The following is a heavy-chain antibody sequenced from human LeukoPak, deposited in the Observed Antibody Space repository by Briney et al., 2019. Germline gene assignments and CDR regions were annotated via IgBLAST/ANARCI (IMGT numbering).Heavy chain of an antibody. CDR2: ISYSGST. CDR1: GGSISSYY. D-gene: IGHD6-19*01. V-gene: IGHV4-59*01. CDR3: ARDTVALDH. Sequence: PSETLSLTCTVSGGSISSYYWSWIRQPPGKGLEWIGYISYSGSTNYNPSLKSRVTISVDTSKNQFSLKLTSVTAADTAVYYCARDTVALDHWGQGTLVTVSS. J-gene: IGHJ4*02.